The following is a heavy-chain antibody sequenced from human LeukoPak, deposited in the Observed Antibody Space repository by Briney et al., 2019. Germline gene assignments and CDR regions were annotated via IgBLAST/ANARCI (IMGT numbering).Heavy chain of an antibody. Sequence: SETLSLTCTVSGGSISSSNFYWGWIRQPPGKGLEWIGSVYYSGSTYSNPSLKSRVTISIDTSKNQFSLTLSSVTAADTAVYYCARDLGPFDPWGQGTLVTVSS. V-gene: IGHV4-39*07. CDR3: ARDLGPFDP. D-gene: IGHD7-27*01. CDR1: GGSISSSNFY. J-gene: IGHJ5*02. CDR2: VYYSGST.